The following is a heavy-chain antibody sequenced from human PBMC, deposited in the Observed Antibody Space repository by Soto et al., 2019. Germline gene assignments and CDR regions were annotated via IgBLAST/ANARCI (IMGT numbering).Heavy chain of an antibody. V-gene: IGHV1-69*06. CDR1: VGTFSSYA. J-gene: IGHJ4*02. D-gene: IGHD3-22*01. CDR3: ARVHDSSGYPFAY. Sequence: QVQLVQSGAEVKKPGSSVKVSCKASVGTFSSYAISWVRQAPGQGLEWMGGIIPIFGTANYAQKFQGRVTITADKSTSPAYMELSSLRSEDTAVYYCARVHDSSGYPFAYWGQGTLVTVSS. CDR2: IIPIFGTA.